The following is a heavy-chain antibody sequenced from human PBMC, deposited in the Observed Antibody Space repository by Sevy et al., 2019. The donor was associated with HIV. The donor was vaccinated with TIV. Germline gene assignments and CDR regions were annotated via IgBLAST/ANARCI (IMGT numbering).Heavy chain of an antibody. Sequence: GGSLRLSCAASGFTFSSYWMSWVRQAPGKGLEWVANIKQDGSEKYYVDSVKGRFTISRDNAKNSLYLQMNSLRAEDTAVYYCVREGSYYYDSSGYYYIWGQGTLVTVSS. CDR3: VREGSYYYDSSGYYYI. V-gene: IGHV3-7*01. CDR2: IKQDGSEK. D-gene: IGHD3-22*01. J-gene: IGHJ4*02. CDR1: GFTFSSYW.